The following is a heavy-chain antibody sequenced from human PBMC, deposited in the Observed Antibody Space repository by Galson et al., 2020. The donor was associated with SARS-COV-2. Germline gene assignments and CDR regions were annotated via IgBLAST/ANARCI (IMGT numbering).Heavy chain of an antibody. CDR2: ISHSGIT. J-gene: IGHJ5*02. CDR3: TRRLGNWFDP. Sequence: SETLSLTCAVSGGSISSGGWWTWVRQPPGKGLEWIGEISHSGITNYYPSLKSRVTISIDTSKNHFSLDLTSVTAADTAIDYCTRRLGNWFDPWGQGTLVTVSS. D-gene: IGHD3-16*01. CDR1: GGSISSGGW. V-gene: IGHV4-4*02.